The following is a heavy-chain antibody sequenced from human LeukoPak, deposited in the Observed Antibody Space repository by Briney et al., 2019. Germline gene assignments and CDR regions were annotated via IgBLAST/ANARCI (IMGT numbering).Heavy chain of an antibody. J-gene: IGHJ4*02. D-gene: IGHD3-10*01. V-gene: IGHV3-64D*06. Sequence: GGSLRLSCSASGFTFSSYAMHWVRQAPGKGLEYVSAISSNGGSTYYADSVEGRFTISRDNSKNTLYLQMSSLRAEDTAAYYCVKEFGVTMVRGVLYYFDYWGQGTLVTVSS. CDR3: VKEFGVTMVRGVLYYFDY. CDR2: ISSNGGST. CDR1: GFTFSSYA.